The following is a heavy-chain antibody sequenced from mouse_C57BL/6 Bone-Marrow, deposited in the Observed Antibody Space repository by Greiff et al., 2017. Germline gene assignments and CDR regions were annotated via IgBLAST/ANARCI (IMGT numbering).Heavy chain of an antibody. CDR3: KSRSNYRYFDY. CDR2: IRLKSDNYAT. Sequence: VQLKESGGGLVQPGGSMKLSCVASGFTFSNYWMNWVRQSPEKGLEWVAQIRLKSDNYATHYAESVKGRFTISSDDSKSSVFLQMNNLRAEDTGIYYCKSRSNYRYFDYWGQGTTLTVSS. D-gene: IGHD2-5*01. V-gene: IGHV6-3*01. CDR1: GFTFSNYW. J-gene: IGHJ2*01.